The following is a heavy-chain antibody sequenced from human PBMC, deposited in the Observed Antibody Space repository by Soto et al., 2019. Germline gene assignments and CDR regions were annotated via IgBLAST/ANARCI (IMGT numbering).Heavy chain of an antibody. CDR1: GSTFSSYA. J-gene: IGHJ4*02. D-gene: IGHD1-7*01. CDR2: IWYDGSNE. V-gene: IGHV3-33*01. CDR3: AREETGTYDH. Sequence: QVQLVESGGGVVQPGRSLRLSCVASGSTFSSYAMHWVRQAPGKGLEWVAVIWYDGSNEDYADSVKGRFTISRDNSKNTLFLQMNSLRADDTDVYYCAREETGTYDHWGQGTLVTVSS.